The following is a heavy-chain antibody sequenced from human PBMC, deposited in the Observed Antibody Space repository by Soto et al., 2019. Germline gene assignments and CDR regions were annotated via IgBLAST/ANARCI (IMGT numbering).Heavy chain of an antibody. Sequence: QVQLVQSGAEVKQPGASVQVSCEASGYTFSNYAMHWVRKAPGQRLEGTGWSNAGNGNTKYSQNFQGRVTVTRDTSASTAYRELGSPRFEDTAVYYCARDESGGGWGVCYYYGMAVWGQGTTVTFSS. V-gene: IGHV1-3*01. CDR2: SNAGNGNT. D-gene: IGHD2-15*01. J-gene: IGHJ6*02. CDR1: GYTFSNYA. CDR3: ARDESGGGWGVCYYYGMAV.